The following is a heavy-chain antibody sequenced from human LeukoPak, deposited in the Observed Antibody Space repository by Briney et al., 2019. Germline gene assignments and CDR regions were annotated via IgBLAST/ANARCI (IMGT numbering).Heavy chain of an antibody. CDR3: ARRLPCGGDCYAFDY. V-gene: IGHV3-21*01. Sequence: GGSLRLSCAASGFTFSSYSMNWVRQAPGKGLEWVSSISSSSSYIYYADSVKGRFTISRDNAKNSLYLQMNSLRAEDTAVYYCARRLPCGGDCYAFDYWGQGTWSPSPQ. D-gene: IGHD2-21*02. CDR1: GFTFSSYS. J-gene: IGHJ4*02. CDR2: ISSSSSYI.